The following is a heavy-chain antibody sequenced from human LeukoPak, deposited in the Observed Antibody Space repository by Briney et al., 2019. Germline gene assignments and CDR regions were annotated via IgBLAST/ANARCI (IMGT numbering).Heavy chain of an antibody. CDR1: VGTFSSYA. Sequence: ASVTVSFKASVGTFSSYAISWVRQAPGQGLEWMGEIIPIFGTANYAQKFQRRVTITTDESTSTAYMELSSLRSGDTAVYYCARVMNYYDSSGYYPALDAFDIWGQGTMVTVSS. J-gene: IGHJ3*02. D-gene: IGHD3-22*01. CDR2: IIPIFGTA. V-gene: IGHV1-69*05. CDR3: ARVMNYYDSSGYYPALDAFDI.